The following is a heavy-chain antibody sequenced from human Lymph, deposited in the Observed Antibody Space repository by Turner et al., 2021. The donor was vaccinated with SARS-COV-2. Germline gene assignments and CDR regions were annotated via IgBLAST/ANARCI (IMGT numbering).Heavy chain of an antibody. J-gene: IGHJ4*02. CDR2: ISSSSNYI. CDR3: ARRSWQDY. Sequence: ELQLVESGGGLVKLGGSLRLSCAASGFTFISYSMNWVRQAPGKGLEWVSSISSSSNYIYYADSVKGRFTISRDNAKNSLYLQMNSLRAEDTAVYYCARRSWQDYWGQGTLVTVSS. CDR1: GFTFISYS. D-gene: IGHD6-13*01. V-gene: IGHV3-21*01.